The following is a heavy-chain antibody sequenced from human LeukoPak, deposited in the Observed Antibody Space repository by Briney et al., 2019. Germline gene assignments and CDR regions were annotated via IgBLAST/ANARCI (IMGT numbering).Heavy chain of an antibody. V-gene: IGHV4-34*01. CDR3: ARELATVTNYFDY. CDR2: INHSGST. Sequence: SETLSLTCAVYGGPFSGYYWSWIRQPPGKGLEWIGEINHSGSTNYNPSLKSRVTISVDTSKNQFSLKLSSVTAADTAVYYCARELATVTNYFDYWGQGTLVTVSS. J-gene: IGHJ4*02. CDR1: GGPFSGYY. D-gene: IGHD4-17*01.